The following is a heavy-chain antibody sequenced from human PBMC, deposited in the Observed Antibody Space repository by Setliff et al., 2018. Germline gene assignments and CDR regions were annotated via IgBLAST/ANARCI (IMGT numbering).Heavy chain of an antibody. Sequence: PGGSLRLSCAASGFTFSQYNLNWVRQAPGKRLEWVSSLDGDSGHIYYADSLRGRFTISRDNAKNSLYLQMNSLRVEDTAVYYCVPGRGSWGQGALVTVSS. V-gene: IGHV3-21*01. CDR2: LDGDSGHI. CDR3: VPGRGS. J-gene: IGHJ5*02. D-gene: IGHD6-25*01. CDR1: GFTFSQYN.